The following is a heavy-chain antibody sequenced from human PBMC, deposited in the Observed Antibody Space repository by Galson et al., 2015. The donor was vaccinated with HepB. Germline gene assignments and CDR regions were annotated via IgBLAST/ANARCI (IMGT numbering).Heavy chain of an antibody. D-gene: IGHD1-14*01. CDR2: IYYSGST. V-gene: IGHV4-59*01. CDR1: GGSISSYY. J-gene: IGHJ3*02. Sequence: SETLSLTCTVSGGSISSYYWSWIRQPPGKGLEWIGYIYYSGSTNYNPSLKSRVTISVDTSKNQFSLKLSSVTAADTAVYYCAIEGNLGDAFDIWGQGTMVTVSS. CDR3: AIEGNLGDAFDI.